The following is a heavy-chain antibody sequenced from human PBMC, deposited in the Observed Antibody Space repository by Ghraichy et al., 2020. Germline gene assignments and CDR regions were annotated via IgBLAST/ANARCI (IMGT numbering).Heavy chain of an antibody. J-gene: IGHJ6*03. V-gene: IGHV3-7*03. Sequence: GGSLRLSCVASGFTFSTFWMGWVRQAPGEGLEWVANIRHDGSEKYYVDSVKGRFTISRDNAKNLVYLQMNSLRAEDTGVYYCARVWDGSIYYMDVWGKGTTVTVSS. CDR3: ARVWDGSIYYMDV. CDR2: IRHDGSEK. D-gene: IGHD3-10*01. CDR1: GFTFSTFW.